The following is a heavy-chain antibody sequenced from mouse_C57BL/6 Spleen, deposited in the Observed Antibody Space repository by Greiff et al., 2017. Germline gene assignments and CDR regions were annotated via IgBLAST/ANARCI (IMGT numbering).Heavy chain of an antibody. Sequence: VQLQQPGTELVKPGASVQLSCKASGYTFTSYWMHWVKQRPGQGLEWIGNINPSTGGTNYNEKFKSKATLTVDKSSSTAYMQLSSLTSEDSAVYDCARAAVVPLRFAYWGQGTLGTVSA. D-gene: IGHD1-1*01. J-gene: IGHJ3*01. CDR3: ARAAVVPLRFAY. CDR1: GYTFTSYW. CDR2: INPSTGGT. V-gene: IGHV1-53*01.